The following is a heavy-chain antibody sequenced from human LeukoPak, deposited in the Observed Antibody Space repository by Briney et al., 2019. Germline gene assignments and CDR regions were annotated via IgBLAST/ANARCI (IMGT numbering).Heavy chain of an antibody. CDR1: GFTFSSYA. J-gene: IGHJ4*02. Sequence: PGGSLRLSCAGSGFTFSSYAMSWVRQSPGKGLEWVSAISGSGGSTYYADSVKGRLTISRDNSKNTLYLEMNSLRAEDTAVYYCAKEGYRYYFNNWGQGTLVTVSS. V-gene: IGHV3-23*01. CDR3: AKEGYRYYFNN. D-gene: IGHD5-12*01. CDR2: ISGSGGST.